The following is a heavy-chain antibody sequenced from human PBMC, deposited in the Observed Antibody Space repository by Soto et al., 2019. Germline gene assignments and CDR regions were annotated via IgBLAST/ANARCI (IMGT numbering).Heavy chain of an antibody. CDR2: IYYSGST. CDR3: ARDFRKAAAAGIHYYYYGMDV. J-gene: IGHJ6*02. Sequence: SETLSLTCTVSGGSVSSGSYYWSWIRQPPGKGLEWIGYIYYSGSTNYNPSLKSRVTISVDTSRNQFSLKLSSVTAADTAVYYCARDFRKAAAAGIHYYYYGMDVWGQGTTVTVSS. V-gene: IGHV4-61*01. CDR1: GGSVSSGSYY. D-gene: IGHD6-13*01.